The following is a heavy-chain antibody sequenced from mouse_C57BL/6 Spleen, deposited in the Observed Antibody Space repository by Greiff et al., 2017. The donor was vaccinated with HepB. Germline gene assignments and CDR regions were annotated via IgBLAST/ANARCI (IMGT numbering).Heavy chain of an antibody. D-gene: IGHD2-5*01. CDR1: GFTFSDYY. J-gene: IGHJ2*01. CDR2: INYDGSST. V-gene: IGHV5-16*01. CDR3: ARVNSNYVNYFDY. Sequence: EVHLVESEGGLVQPGSSMKLSCTASGFTFSDYYMAWVRQVPEKGLEWVANINYDGSSTYYLDSLKSRFIISRDNAKNILYLQMSSLKSEDTATYYCARVNSNYVNYFDYWGQGTTLTVSS.